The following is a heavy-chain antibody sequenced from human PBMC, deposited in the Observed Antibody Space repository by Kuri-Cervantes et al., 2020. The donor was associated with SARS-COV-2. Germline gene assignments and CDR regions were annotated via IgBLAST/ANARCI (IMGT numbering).Heavy chain of an antibody. CDR1: GFTFSSYS. Sequence: GRSLKISCAASGFTFSSYSMNWVRQAPGKGLEWVSSISSSSSYIYYADSVKGRFTISRDIPKNSLYLQMNSLRAEDTAVYYCARDPGLSGDTPFDYWGQGTLVTVSS. CDR2: ISSSSSYI. J-gene: IGHJ4*02. CDR3: ARDPGLSGDTPFDY. V-gene: IGHV3-21*01. D-gene: IGHD6-25*01.